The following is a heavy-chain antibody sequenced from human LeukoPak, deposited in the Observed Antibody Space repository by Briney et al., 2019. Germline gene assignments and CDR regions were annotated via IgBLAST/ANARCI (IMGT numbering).Heavy chain of an antibody. CDR2: RQPGNVS. Sequence: PGGSLRLSCAVSGFTASTHHMAWVRQAPGKGLEWVSVRQPGNVSYYADSVTGRFTTSTDSSKNTLFLQMRDLRAEDTALYYCARERDYDTYFDYWGQGTLLIVSS. D-gene: IGHD3-22*01. J-gene: IGHJ4*02. CDR3: ARERDYDTYFDY. CDR1: GFTASTHH. V-gene: IGHV3-53*01.